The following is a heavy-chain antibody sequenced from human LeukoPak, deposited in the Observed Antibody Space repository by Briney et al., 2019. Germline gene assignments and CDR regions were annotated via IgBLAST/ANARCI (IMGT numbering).Heavy chain of an antibody. V-gene: IGHV3-7*04. CDR2: IKKDGSEK. J-gene: IGHJ4*02. CDR3: ARDGTYTDYDPDFDI. CDR1: GFTFSSFW. Sequence: GGSLRLSCAASGFTFSSFWMSWVRQAPGKGLEWVANIKKDGSEKYYVDSVKGRFTISRDNAKNSLYLQMNSLRAEDTAVFYCARDGTYTDYDPDFDIWGQGTLVTVSS. D-gene: IGHD5-12*01.